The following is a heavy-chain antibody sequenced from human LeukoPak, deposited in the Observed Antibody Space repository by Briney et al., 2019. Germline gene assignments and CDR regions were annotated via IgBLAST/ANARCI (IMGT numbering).Heavy chain of an antibody. V-gene: IGHV4-4*09. D-gene: IGHD2-2*01. J-gene: IGHJ3*02. CDR1: GGSISGYY. Sequence: PSQTLSLTCTVTGGSISGYYWSWIRQPPGKGLEWIGYIYTSGSTNYNPSLESRVTISVDTSKNQFSLDLSSATAADTAVYYCARQKCTSASCLTKNAFDIWGQGTMVTVSS. CDR3: ARQKCTSASCLTKNAFDI. CDR2: IYTSGST.